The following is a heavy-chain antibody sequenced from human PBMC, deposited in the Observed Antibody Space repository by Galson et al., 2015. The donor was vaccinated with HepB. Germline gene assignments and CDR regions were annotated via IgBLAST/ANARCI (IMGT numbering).Heavy chain of an antibody. Sequence: SLRLSCAASGFTFSDYSMRWVRQAPGKGLEWVSYISSSSSYTNYADSVKGRFTISRDNSKNSLYLQMNSLRAEDTAVYYCARESSDYDSSGYPDYWGQGTLVTVSS. CDR2: ISSSSSYT. J-gene: IGHJ4*02. CDR1: GFTFSDYS. V-gene: IGHV3-11*05. D-gene: IGHD3-22*01. CDR3: ARESSDYDSSGYPDY.